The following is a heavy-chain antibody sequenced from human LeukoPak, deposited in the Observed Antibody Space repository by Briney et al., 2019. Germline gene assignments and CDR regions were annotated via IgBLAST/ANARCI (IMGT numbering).Heavy chain of an antibody. Sequence: SETLSLTCAVYGGSFSGYYWSWIRQPPGKGLEWIGEINHSGSTNYNPSLKSRVTVSVDTSKNQFPLKLSSVTAADTAVYYCARGHGDYYFDYWGQGTLVTVSS. CDR1: GGSFSGYY. J-gene: IGHJ4*02. CDR3: ARGHGDYYFDY. CDR2: INHSGST. V-gene: IGHV4-34*01. D-gene: IGHD4-17*01.